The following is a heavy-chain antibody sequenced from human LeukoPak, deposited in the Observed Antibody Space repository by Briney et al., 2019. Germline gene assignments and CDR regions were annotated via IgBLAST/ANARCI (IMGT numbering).Heavy chain of an antibody. Sequence: PSETLSLTCTVSGGSISSGGYYWSWIRQHPGTGLEWIGYIYYSGSTYYNPSHKSRVTISVDTSKNQFSLKLSSVTAADTAVYYCARVGYCSGGSCYLYYYYYGMDVWGQGTTVTISS. CDR1: GGSISSGGYY. CDR2: IYYSGST. D-gene: IGHD2-15*01. CDR3: ARVGYCSGGSCYLYYYYYGMDV. V-gene: IGHV4-31*03. J-gene: IGHJ6*02.